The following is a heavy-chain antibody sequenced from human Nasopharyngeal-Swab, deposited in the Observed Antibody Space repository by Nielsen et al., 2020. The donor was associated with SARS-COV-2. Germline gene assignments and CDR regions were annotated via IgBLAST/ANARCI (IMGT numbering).Heavy chain of an antibody. Sequence: GGSLRLSYAASGFTFSSYWMHWVRQAPGKGLVWVSRINSDGSSTSCADSVKGRFTISRDNAKKTLYLQMNSLRAEDTAVYYCARYSSSWGFFDFWGQGTLVTFSS. CDR3: ARYSSSWGFFDF. J-gene: IGHJ4*02. CDR1: GFTFSSYW. CDR2: INSDGSST. V-gene: IGHV3-74*01. D-gene: IGHD6-13*01.